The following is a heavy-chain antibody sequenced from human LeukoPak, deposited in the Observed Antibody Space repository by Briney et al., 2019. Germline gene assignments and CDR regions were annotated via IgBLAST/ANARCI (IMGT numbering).Heavy chain of an antibody. CDR1: GFTFSSYA. J-gene: IGHJ1*01. V-gene: IGHV3-23*01. Sequence: GGSLRLSCAASGFTFSSYAMSWVRQAPGKGLEWVSTISGSGAYTYYADSVKGRFTISRDNSKNTLYLQMNSLRAEDTAVYYCAKYFATGSYYKLPHWGQGTLVTVSS. CDR2: ISGSGAYT. CDR3: AKYFATGSYYKLPH. D-gene: IGHD3-10*01.